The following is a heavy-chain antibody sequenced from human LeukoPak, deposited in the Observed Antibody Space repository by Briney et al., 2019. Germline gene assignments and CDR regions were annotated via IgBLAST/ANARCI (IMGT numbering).Heavy chain of an antibody. CDR2: IYYSGST. J-gene: IGHJ4*02. CDR1: GGSISNYY. CDR3: ARGRAAAGPSGFDY. V-gene: IGHV4-59*01. D-gene: IGHD6-13*01. Sequence: SETLSLTCTVSGGSISNYYWNWIRQPPGKGLEWIGYIYYSGSTDYNPSLKSRVTISVDTSKNQFSLKLSSVTAADTAVYYCARGRAAAGPSGFDYWGQGTLVTVSS.